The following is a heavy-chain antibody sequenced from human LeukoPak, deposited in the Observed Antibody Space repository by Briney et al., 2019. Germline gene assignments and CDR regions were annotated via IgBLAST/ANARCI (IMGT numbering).Heavy chain of an antibody. CDR3: AREGFSPVGFDY. J-gene: IGHJ4*02. Sequence: PSETLSLTCTVSGGSISSSSYYWGWIRQPPGKGLEWIGSFYYSGSTYYNPSLKSRVTISLDTSKNQFSLKLSSVTAADTAVYYCAREGFSPVGFDYWGQGTLVTVSS. D-gene: IGHD3-16*01. CDR2: FYYSGST. V-gene: IGHV4-39*07. CDR1: GGSISSSSYY.